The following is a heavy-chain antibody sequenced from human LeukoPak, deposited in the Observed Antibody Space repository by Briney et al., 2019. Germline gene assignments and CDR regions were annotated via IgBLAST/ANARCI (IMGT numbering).Heavy chain of an antibody. J-gene: IGHJ4*02. D-gene: IGHD3-16*02. CDR1: GYTLTGYY. CDR2: INPNSGGT. CDR3: ARPPPLGELSLFRGGDY. Sequence: GASVKVSRKASGYTLTGYYMHWVGQAPGQGLEWMGWINPNSGGTNYAQKFQGRVTMTRDTSISTAYMELSRLRSDDTAVYYCARPPPLGELSLFRGGDYWGQGTLVTVSS. V-gene: IGHV1-2*02.